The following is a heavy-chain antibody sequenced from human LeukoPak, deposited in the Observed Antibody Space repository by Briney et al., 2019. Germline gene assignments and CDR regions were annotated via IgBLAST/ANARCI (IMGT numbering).Heavy chain of an antibody. D-gene: IGHD2-15*01. CDR2: ISSSSSYI. CDR3: ARGRGGRDDAFDI. CDR1: GFTFSSYS. Sequence: GGSLRLSCAASGFTFSSYSMNWVRQAPGKGLEWVSSISSSSSYIYYADSVKGRFTISRDNAKNSLYLQMNSLRAEDTAVYYCARGRGGRDDAFDIWGQGTMVTVSS. V-gene: IGHV3-21*01. J-gene: IGHJ3*02.